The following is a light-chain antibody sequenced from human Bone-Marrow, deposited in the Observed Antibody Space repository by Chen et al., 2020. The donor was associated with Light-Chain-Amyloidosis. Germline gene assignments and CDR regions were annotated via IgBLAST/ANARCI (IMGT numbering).Light chain of an antibody. CDR2: EDD. V-gene: IGLV6-57*01. CDR3: QSYQGSSQGV. Sequence: MLIQPPPVSYPSGKTVIISCPCSSGSIATNDVQWYQQRPGSSPTTVIYEDDQRPSGGPDQFSGSIDRSSNSASLTISGLKTEDEADYCCQSYQGSSQGVFGGGTKLTVL. J-gene: IGLJ3*02. CDR1: SGSIATND.